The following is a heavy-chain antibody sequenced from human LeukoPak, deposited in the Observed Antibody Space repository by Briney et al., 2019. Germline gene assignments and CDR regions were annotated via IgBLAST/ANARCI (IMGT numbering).Heavy chain of an antibody. V-gene: IGHV1-69*04. Sequence: SVKVSCKASGDVFSTYVFTWVRQAPGQGLEWMGRIIPIVNMVDYAEEFQGRVSITADKSTSTAYMEVSGLRSEDTAVYYCARRIGERFSAREYFDSWGQGTQVTVSS. D-gene: IGHD5-12*01. CDR2: IIPIVNMV. J-gene: IGHJ4*02. CDR3: ARRIGERFSAREYFDS. CDR1: GDVFSTYV.